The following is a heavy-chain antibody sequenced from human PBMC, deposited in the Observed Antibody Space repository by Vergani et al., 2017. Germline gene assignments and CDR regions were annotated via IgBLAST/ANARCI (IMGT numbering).Heavy chain of an antibody. V-gene: IGHV3-48*03. CDR2: ISSSSSYI. Sequence: EVQLVESGGGLVQPGGSLRLSCAASGFTFSSYEMNWVRQAPGKGLEWVSYISSSSSYIYYADSVKGRFTISRDNAKNSLYLQMNSLRAEDTAVYYCARASGFLEWLPLYYYYGMDVWGQGTTVTVSS. CDR3: ARASGFLEWLPLYYYYGMDV. J-gene: IGHJ6*02. D-gene: IGHD3-3*01. CDR1: GFTFSSYE.